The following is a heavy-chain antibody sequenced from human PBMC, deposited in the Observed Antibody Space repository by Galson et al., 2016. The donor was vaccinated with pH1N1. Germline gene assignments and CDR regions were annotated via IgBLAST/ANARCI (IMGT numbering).Heavy chain of an antibody. V-gene: IGHV3-9*01. CDR2: ISCDRAEI. CDR1: GYTFGAFG. Sequence: SLRLSCAASGYTFGAFGMHWVRQAPGKGLEWVSRISCDRAEIFYADSVKGRFTISRDNAKNTLYLQMTSLKVEDTAMYYCTRDGTDLSNYFDYWGQGTLVTVSS. CDR3: TRDGTDLSNYFDY. J-gene: IGHJ4*02.